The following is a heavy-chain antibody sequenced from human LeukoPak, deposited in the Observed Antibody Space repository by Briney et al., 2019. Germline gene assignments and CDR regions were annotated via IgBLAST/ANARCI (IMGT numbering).Heavy chain of an antibody. J-gene: IGHJ4*02. D-gene: IGHD5-24*01. CDR3: ARGGRDGYNYPGYFDY. CDR1: GFTFSSYS. CDR2: ISSTGSTI. Sequence: GGSLRLSCAASGFTFSSYSMNWVRQAPGKGLEWVSYISSTGSTIYYADSVKGRFTISRDNAKNSLYLQMNSLRAEDTAVYYCARGGRDGYNYPGYFDYWGQGTLVTVSS. V-gene: IGHV3-48*04.